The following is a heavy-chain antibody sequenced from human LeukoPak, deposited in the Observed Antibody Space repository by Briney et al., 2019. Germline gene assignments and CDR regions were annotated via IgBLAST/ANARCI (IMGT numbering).Heavy chain of an antibody. D-gene: IGHD4-23*01. J-gene: IGHJ4*02. CDR3: ARPPKPSDGGYYFDY. V-gene: IGHV3-11*03. CDR1: RFTFSDYY. CDR2: ISSSSTYT. Sequence: PGGSLRLSCAASRFTFSDYYMSCIRQAPGKGREGVSYISSSSTYTNYADSVKGRLTISRANAKNSLYLQMNSLRAEDTAVYYCARPPKPSDGGYYFDYWGQGTLVTVSS.